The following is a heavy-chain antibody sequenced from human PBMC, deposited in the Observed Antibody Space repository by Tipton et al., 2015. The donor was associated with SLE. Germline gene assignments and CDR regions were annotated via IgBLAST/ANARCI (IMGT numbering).Heavy chain of an antibody. Sequence: TLSLTCAVSGYSISSGGYYWSWIRQPPGKGLEWIGYIYYSGSTNYNPSLKSRVTISVDTSKNQFSLKLSSVTAADTALYYCARVGYDYTWFDPWGQGTLVTVSS. J-gene: IGHJ5*02. V-gene: IGHV4-61*08. CDR3: ARVGYDYTWFDP. D-gene: IGHD5-12*01. CDR1: GYSISSGGYY. CDR2: IYYSGST.